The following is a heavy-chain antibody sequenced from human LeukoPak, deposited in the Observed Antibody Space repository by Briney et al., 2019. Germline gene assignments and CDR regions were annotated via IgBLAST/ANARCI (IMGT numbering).Heavy chain of an antibody. Sequence: PGGSLRLSCAASGFTFSSYAMSWVRQAPGKGLEWVSAISGSGGSTYYADSVKGRFTISRDNSKTTLYLQMNSLRAEDTAVYYCAKLPYYYDSSGYWGQGTLVTVSS. V-gene: IGHV3-23*01. CDR2: ISGSGGST. J-gene: IGHJ4*02. CDR1: GFTFSSYA. CDR3: AKLPYYYDSSGY. D-gene: IGHD3-22*01.